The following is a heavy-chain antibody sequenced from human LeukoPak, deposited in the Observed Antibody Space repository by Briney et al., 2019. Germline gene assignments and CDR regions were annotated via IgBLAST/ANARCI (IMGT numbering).Heavy chain of an antibody. J-gene: IGHJ6*03. D-gene: IGHD4-17*01. CDR3: ARDLRVTTYYYYYYMDV. CDR1: GYTFTSYG. V-gene: IGHV1-18*01. Sequence: ASVKVSCEASGYTFTSYGISWVRQAPGQGPEWMGWISAYNGNTNYAQKLQGRVTMTTDTSTSTAYMELRSLRSDDTAVYYCARDLRVTTYYYYYYMDVWGKGTTVTVSS. CDR2: ISAYNGNT.